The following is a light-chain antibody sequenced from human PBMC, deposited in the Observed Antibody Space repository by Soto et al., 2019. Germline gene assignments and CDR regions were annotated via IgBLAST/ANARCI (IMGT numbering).Light chain of an antibody. CDR1: SRDAGVYDY. V-gene: IGLV2-14*01. Sequence: QSVLTQPATVSGSRGQSITISCTGTSRDAGVYDYGCWYPLHPGKAPNLMVFEVSNRPSGVSYRFSGSKSGNTASLTISVLQAEDEADYFCSSYSISTAYLFGTGTKVTVL. CDR2: EVS. J-gene: IGLJ1*01. CDR3: SSYSISTAYL.